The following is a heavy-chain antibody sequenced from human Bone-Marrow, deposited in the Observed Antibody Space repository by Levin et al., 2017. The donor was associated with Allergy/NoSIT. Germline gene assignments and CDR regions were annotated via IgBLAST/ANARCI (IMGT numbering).Heavy chain of an antibody. D-gene: IGHD5-24*01. CDR1: GFTFSNFV. CDR3: VSPRNAFNSGLHDY. J-gene: IGHJ4*02. Sequence: GGSLRLSCSGSGFTFSNFVLHWVRQVPGEGLQWLATISYDGDNKYYAESVRDRFTISRDNSKKILYLHMETLGPEDTGRYYCVSPRNAFNSGLHDYWGQGTQVTVSS. CDR2: ISYDGDNK. V-gene: IGHV3-30-3*01.